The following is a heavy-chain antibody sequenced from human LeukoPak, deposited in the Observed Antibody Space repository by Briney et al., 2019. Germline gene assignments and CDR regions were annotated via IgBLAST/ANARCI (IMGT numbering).Heavy chain of an antibody. D-gene: IGHD3-16*02. J-gene: IGHJ5*02. CDR1: GYTFINNW. V-gene: IGHV1-46*01. CDR2: INPTGTGT. Sequence: ASVKVSCKASGYTFINNWMHWVRQAPGQGLEWIGLINPTGTGTLYARKFQGRVTMTRDMSTTTDYLELSSLISEDTAVYYCARDNSVGDIAWWFDPWGQGTLVTVSS. CDR3: ARDNSVGDIAWWFDP.